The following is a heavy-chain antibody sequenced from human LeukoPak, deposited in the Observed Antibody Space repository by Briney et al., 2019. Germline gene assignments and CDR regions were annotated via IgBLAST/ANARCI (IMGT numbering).Heavy chain of an antibody. CDR1: GYSFTTYW. V-gene: IGHV5-51*01. CDR2: IYPGDSDA. Sequence: GESLKISCKGSGYSFTTYWIGWVRQMPGKGLEWMGIIYPGDSDARYSPSFQGQVTISADKSISTAYLQWSSLKASGTAMYYCAKVGYSSSSDYWGQGTLVTVSS. J-gene: IGHJ4*02. CDR3: AKVGYSSSSDY. D-gene: IGHD6-6*01.